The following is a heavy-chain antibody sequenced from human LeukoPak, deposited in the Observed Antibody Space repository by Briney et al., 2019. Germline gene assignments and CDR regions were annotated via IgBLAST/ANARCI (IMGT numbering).Heavy chain of an antibody. V-gene: IGHV4-39*07. CDR2: IYYSGST. CDR3: ARGGKAARLYYFDY. D-gene: IGHD6-6*01. J-gene: IGHJ4*02. Sequence: SETLSLTCTVSGGSISSSSYYWGWIRQPPGKGLEWIGSIYYSGSTYYNPSLKSRVTISVDTSKNQFSLKLSSVTAADTAVYYCARGGKAARLYYFDYWGQGTLVTVSS. CDR1: GGSISSSSYY.